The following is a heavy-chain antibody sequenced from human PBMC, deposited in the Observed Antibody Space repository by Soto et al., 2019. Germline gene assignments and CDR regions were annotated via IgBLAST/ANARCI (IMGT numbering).Heavy chain of an antibody. CDR1: GYTFTSYA. V-gene: IGHV1-3*01. J-gene: IGHJ4*02. CDR2: INAGNGNT. D-gene: IGHD2-2*01. Sequence: ASVKVSCKASGYTFTSYAMHWVRQAPGQRLEWMGWINAGNGNTKYSQKFQGRVTITRDTSASTAYMELGSLRSEDTAVYYCARSVVVPAAPDYWGQGTLVTVSS. CDR3: ARSVVVPAAPDY.